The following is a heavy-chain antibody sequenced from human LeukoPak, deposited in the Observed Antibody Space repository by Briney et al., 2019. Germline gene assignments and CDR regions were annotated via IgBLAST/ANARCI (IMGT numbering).Heavy chain of an antibody. V-gene: IGHV1-18*01. Sequence: ASVKVSCKASGYTFTSYGISWVRQAPGQGLEWMGWISAYNGNTNYAQKLQGRVTMTTDTSTSTAYMELRSLRSDGTAVYYCARDTLWFGEYLIFDYWGQGTLVTVSS. CDR1: GYTFTSYG. D-gene: IGHD3-10*01. J-gene: IGHJ4*02. CDR3: ARDTLWFGEYLIFDY. CDR2: ISAYNGNT.